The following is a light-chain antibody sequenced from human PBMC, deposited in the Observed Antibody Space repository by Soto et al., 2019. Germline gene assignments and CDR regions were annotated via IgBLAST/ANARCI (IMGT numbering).Light chain of an antibody. CDR1: QSVSNN. Sequence: EIVLTQSPGTLSVSPGERATLSCRASQSVSNNLAWYQQKPGQAPRLLIYGPSTRATGVPARFSGSGSGTEFTLTISGLQSEDIAVYYCQQYDRWPPSTFGQGTKVDIK. CDR2: GPS. J-gene: IGKJ1*01. V-gene: IGKV3-15*01. CDR3: QQYDRWPPST.